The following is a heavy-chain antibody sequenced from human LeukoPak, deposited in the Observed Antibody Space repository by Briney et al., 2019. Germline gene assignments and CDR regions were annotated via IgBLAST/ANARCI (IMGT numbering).Heavy chain of an antibody. V-gene: IGHV3-64*01. D-gene: IGHD1-26*01. Sequence: GGSLRLSCAASGFTFSSYAMSWVRQAPGKGLEYVSVISSNGGSTYYANSVKGRFSISRDNSKNTLYLQMGSLRAEDMAVYYCARGLGGSHGSDYWGQGTLVTVSS. J-gene: IGHJ4*02. CDR1: GFTFSSYA. CDR3: ARGLGGSHGSDY. CDR2: ISSNGGST.